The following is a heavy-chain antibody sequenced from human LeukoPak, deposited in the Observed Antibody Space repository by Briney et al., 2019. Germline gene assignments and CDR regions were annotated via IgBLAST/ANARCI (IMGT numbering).Heavy chain of an antibody. J-gene: IGHJ3*02. Sequence: SETLSLTCTVSGGSISSSSYHWGWVRQPPGKGLEWLGIIYYSGSTYYNPSLNSRVTISRDTSKNQFSLKLSSVTAADTAVFYCARRKGCSGGNCYGFDIWGQGTMVTVSS. CDR1: GGSISSSSYH. CDR2: IYYSGST. CDR3: ARRKGCSGGNCYGFDI. V-gene: IGHV4-39*07. D-gene: IGHD2-15*01.